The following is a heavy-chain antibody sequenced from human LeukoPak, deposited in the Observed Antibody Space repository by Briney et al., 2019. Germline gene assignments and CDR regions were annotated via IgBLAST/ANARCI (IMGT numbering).Heavy chain of an antibody. CDR1: GGSISSSSYY. V-gene: IGHV4-39*01. CDR3: ARLQPPAVVVVVAATYYFDY. CDR2: IYYSGST. Sequence: PSETLSLTCTVSGGSISSSSYYWGWIRQPPGKGLEWIGSIYYSGSTYYNPSLKSRVTISVDTSKNQFSLKLSSVTAADTAVYYCARLQPPAVVVVVAATYYFDYWGQGTLVTVSS. D-gene: IGHD2-15*01. J-gene: IGHJ4*02.